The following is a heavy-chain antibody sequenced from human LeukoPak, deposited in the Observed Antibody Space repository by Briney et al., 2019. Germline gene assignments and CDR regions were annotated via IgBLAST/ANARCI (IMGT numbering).Heavy chain of an antibody. Sequence: GGSLRLSCAASGFTFSSYWMHWVRQAPGKGLVWVSVINNDGSGTNYADSVKGRSTISRDNAKNTLYLQMTSLGAEDTAVYYCVRGGFGHAMDVWGQETTVTVSS. CDR3: VRGGFGHAMDV. J-gene: IGHJ6*02. CDR1: GFTFSSYW. D-gene: IGHD3-10*01. CDR2: INNDGSGT. V-gene: IGHV3-74*01.